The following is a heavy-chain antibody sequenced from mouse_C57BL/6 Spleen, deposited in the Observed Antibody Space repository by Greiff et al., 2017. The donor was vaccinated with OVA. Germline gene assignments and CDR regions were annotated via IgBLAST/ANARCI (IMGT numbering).Heavy chain of an antibody. J-gene: IGHJ3*01. CDR3: ARGSYSNSWFAY. D-gene: IGHD2-5*01. CDR1: GYSITSGYD. Sequence: DVKLQESGPGMVKPSQSLSLTCTVTGYSITSGYDWHWIRHFPGNKLEWMGYISYSGSTNYNPSLKSRISITHDTSKNHFFLKLNSVTTEDTATYYCARGSYSNSWFAYWGQGTLVTVSA. V-gene: IGHV3-1*01. CDR2: ISYSGST.